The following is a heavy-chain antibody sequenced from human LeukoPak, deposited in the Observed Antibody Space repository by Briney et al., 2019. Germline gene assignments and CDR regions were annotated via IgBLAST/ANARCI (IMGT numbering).Heavy chain of an antibody. D-gene: IGHD3-16*01. J-gene: IGHJ6*03. CDR1: GGSISSYY. CDR2: ICYSGST. V-gene: IGHV4-59*01. Sequence: SETLSLTCTVSGGSISSYYWSWIRQPPGKGLEWIGYICYSGSTNYNPSLKSRVTISVDTSKNQFSLKLSSVTAADTAVYYCARETSQKGAHYMDVWGKGTTVIISS. CDR3: ARETSQKGAHYMDV.